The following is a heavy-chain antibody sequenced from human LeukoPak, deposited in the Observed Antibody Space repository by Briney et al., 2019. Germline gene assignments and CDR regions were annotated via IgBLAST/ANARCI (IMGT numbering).Heavy chain of an antibody. CDR2: IYSGGST. V-gene: IGHV3-53*04. CDR1: GFTVSSNY. D-gene: IGHD3-22*01. J-gene: IGHJ3*02. CDR3: ARELAHDSNGYWDAFDI. Sequence: GGSLRLSCAASGFTVSSNYMSWVRQAPGKGLEWVSVIYSGGSTYYADSVKGRFTISRHNSKNTLYLQMNSLRAEDTAVYYCARELAHDSNGYWDAFDIWGQGTMVTVSS.